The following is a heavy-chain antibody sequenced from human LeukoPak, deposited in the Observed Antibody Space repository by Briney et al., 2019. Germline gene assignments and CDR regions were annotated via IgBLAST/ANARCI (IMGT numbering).Heavy chain of an antibody. Sequence: SVKVSCKASGGTFSSYAISWVRQAPGQGPEWMGGIIPIFGTANYAQKFQGRVTITADESTSTAYMELSSLRSEDTAVYYCARSRYCSSTSCYEIFYSGYDWGQGTLVTVSS. V-gene: IGHV1-69*01. D-gene: IGHD2-2*01. CDR1: GGTFSSYA. CDR2: IIPIFGTA. CDR3: ARSRYCSSTSCYEIFYSGYD. J-gene: IGHJ4*02.